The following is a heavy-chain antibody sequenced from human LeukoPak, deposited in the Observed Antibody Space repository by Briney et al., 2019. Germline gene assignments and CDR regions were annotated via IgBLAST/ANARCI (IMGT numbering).Heavy chain of an antibody. J-gene: IGHJ5*02. Sequence: KTGGSLRLSCAASGFAFSDYYMSWIRQAPGKGLEWVSYISSSGSTIYYADSVKGRFTISRDNAKNSLYLQMNSLRAEDTAVYYCARVPRGVGSNWFDPWGQGTLVTVSS. D-gene: IGHD3-10*01. CDR1: GFAFSDYY. CDR2: ISSSGSTI. V-gene: IGHV3-11*04. CDR3: ARVPRGVGSNWFDP.